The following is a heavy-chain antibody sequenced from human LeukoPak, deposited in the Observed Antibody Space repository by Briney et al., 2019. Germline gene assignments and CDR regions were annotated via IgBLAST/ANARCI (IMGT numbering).Heavy chain of an antibody. D-gene: IGHD6-13*01. V-gene: IGHV1-8*01. CDR3: ARGVDGYSSSWEYYYYGMDV. CDR2: MNPNRGNT. Sequence: ASVKVSCKASGYASTSYDINWVGQATGPGLEGMGWMNPNRGNTGYAQKFQGRVTMTRNTSISTAYMELSSLRSEDTAVYYCARGVDGYSSSWEYYYYGMDVWGQGTTVTVSS. J-gene: IGHJ6*02. CDR1: GYASTSYD.